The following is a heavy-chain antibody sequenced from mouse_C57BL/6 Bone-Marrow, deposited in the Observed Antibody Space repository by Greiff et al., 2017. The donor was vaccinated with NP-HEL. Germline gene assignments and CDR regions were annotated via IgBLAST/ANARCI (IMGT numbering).Heavy chain of an antibody. CDR2: IDPSDSYT. CDR1: GYTFTSYW. D-gene: IGHD1-1*01. Sequence: QVQLQQSGAELVMPGASVKLSCKASGYTFTSYWMHWVKQRPGQGLEWIGEIDPSDSYTNYNQKFKGKSTLTVDKSSSTAYMQLSSLTSEDSAVYYCARGLRSLDFDYWGQGTTLTVSS. J-gene: IGHJ2*01. CDR3: ARGLRSLDFDY. V-gene: IGHV1-69*01.